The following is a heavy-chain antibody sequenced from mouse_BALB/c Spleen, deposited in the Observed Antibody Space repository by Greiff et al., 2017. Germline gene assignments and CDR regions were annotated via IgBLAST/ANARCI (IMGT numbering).Heavy chain of an antibody. CDR2: ILPGSGST. J-gene: IGHJ4*01. CDR1: GYTFSSYW. D-gene: IGHD1-1*01. CDR3: AGAPNYYGSSYDAMDY. V-gene: IGHV1-9*01. Sequence: QVQLQQSGAELMKPGASVKISCKATGYTFSSYWIEWVKQRPGHGLEWIGEILPGSGSTNYNEKFKGKATFTADTSSNTAYMQLSSLTSEDSAVYYCAGAPNYYGSSYDAMDYWGQGTSVTVSS.